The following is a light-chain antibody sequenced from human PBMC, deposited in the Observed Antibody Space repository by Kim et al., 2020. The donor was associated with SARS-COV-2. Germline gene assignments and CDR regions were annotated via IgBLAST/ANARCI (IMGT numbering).Light chain of an antibody. CDR1: SGHSSYA. V-gene: IGLV4-69*01. CDR2: VNRDGSH. CDR3: QTWDTGIRV. Sequence: ASVQLTCILGSGHSSYAIAWHQQQPGKGPRFLMKVNRDGSHIKGDGIPVRFSVSTSGAERYLTISSLQPEDEADYYCQTWDTGIRVFGGGTQLTVL. J-gene: IGLJ3*02.